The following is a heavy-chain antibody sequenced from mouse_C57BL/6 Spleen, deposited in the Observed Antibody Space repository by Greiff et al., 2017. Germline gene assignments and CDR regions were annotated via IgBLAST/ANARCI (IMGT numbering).Heavy chain of an antibody. CDR3: ARSLITTVVAPDFDY. CDR2: ISSGSSTI. J-gene: IGHJ2*01. V-gene: IGHV5-17*01. CDR1: GFTFSDYG. D-gene: IGHD1-1*01. Sequence: EVMLVESGGGLVKPGGSLKLSCAASGFTFSDYGMHWVRQAPEKGLEWVAYISSGSSTIYYADTVKGRFTISRDNAKNTLFLQMTSLRSEDTAMYYCARSLITTVVAPDFDYWGQGTTLTVSS.